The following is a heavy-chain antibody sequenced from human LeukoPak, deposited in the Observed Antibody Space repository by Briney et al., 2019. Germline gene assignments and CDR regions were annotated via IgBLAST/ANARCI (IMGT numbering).Heavy chain of an antibody. CDR2: INPNSGGT. Sequence: APVKVSCKASGYTITDYYMHWVRQAPGQGPEWMGRINPNSGGTNYAQKFQGRVTMTRDTSISTAYMELSRLRSDDTAVYYCARGPNDSSGYLAQSYYYYMDVWGKGTTVTVSS. J-gene: IGHJ6*03. CDR1: GYTITDYY. D-gene: IGHD3-22*01. CDR3: ARGPNDSSGYLAQSYYYYMDV. V-gene: IGHV1-2*06.